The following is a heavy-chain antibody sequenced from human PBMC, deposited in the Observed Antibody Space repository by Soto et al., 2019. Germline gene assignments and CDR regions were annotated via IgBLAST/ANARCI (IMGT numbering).Heavy chain of an antibody. CDR2: ISGSGGST. D-gene: IGHD2-2*01. CDR1: GFTFSSYA. J-gene: IGHJ6*02. Sequence: GGSLRLSCAASGFTFSSYAMSWVRQAPGKGLEWVSAISGSGGSTYYADSVKGRFTISRDNSKNTPYLQMNSLRAEDTAVYYCANLGYCSSTSCSAYYYYGMDVWGQGTTVTVSS. CDR3: ANLGYCSSTSCSAYYYYGMDV. V-gene: IGHV3-23*01.